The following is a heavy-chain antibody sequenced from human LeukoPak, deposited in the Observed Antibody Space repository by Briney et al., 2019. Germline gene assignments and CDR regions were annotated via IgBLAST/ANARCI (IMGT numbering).Heavy chain of an antibody. J-gene: IGHJ6*02. CDR3: ARDVTTVTTYPNYYYYGMDV. CDR1: GGTSSSYV. V-gene: IGHV1-69*04. D-gene: IGHD4-11*01. CDR2: IIPILGIA. Sequence: SVKVSCKASGGTSSSYVISWVRQAPGQGLEWMGRIIPILGIANYAQKFQGRVTITADKSTSTAHMELSSLRSEDTAVYYCARDVTTVTTYPNYYYYGMDVWGQGTTVTVSS.